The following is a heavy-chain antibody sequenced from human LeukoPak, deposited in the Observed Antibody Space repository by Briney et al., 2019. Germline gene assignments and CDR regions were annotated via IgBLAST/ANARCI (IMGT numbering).Heavy chain of an antibody. D-gene: IGHD5-12*01. CDR3: ARGVVGYGFDY. CDR1: GFTFDDYA. Sequence: AGRSLRLSCAASGFTFDDYAMHWVRQAPGKGLEWVSGISSSSSYIYYADSVKGRFTISRDNAKNSLYLQMNSLRAEDTAVYYCARGVVGYGFDYWGQGTLVTVSS. CDR2: ISSSSSYI. J-gene: IGHJ4*02. V-gene: IGHV3-21*01.